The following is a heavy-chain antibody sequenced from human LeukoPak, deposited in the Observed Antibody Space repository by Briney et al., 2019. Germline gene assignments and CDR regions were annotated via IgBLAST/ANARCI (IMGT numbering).Heavy chain of an antibody. D-gene: IGHD6-13*01. J-gene: IGHJ4*02. CDR3: ARVRTLAAAGIGLYYFDY. Sequence: PSETLSLTCTVSGGSISSYYWSWIRQPAGKGLEWIGRIYTSGSTNYNPSLKSRVTMSVDTSKNQFSLKLSSVTAADTAVYYCARVRTLAAAGIGLYYFDYWGQGTLVTVSS. CDR2: IYTSGST. V-gene: IGHV4-4*07. CDR1: GGSISSYY.